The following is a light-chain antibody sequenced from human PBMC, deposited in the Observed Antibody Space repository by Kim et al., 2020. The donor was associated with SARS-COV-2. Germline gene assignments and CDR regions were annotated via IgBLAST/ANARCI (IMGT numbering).Light chain of an antibody. CDR3: CSYAGSGTFWV. CDR1: SSDVRSYNL. J-gene: IGLJ1*01. V-gene: IGLV2-23*02. Sequence: SITISCTGTSSDVRSYNLVSWYQQYSGKAPKLMIYKVSKRPSGVSNRFSGSKSGNTASLTISGLQAEDEADYYCCSYAGSGTFWVFGTGTKVTVL. CDR2: KVS.